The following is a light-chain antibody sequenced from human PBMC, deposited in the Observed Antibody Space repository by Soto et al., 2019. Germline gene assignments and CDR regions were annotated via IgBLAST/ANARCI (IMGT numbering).Light chain of an antibody. CDR2: GAS. CDR1: SSDVGSSDL. Sequence: ALTQPASVSGSPGQSITIPCTGISSDVGSSDLVSWYQQHPGRAPKLMIYGASKRPSGVSNRFSGSKSGNTASLTISGLRAEDEADYYCCSYSGSITWVFGGGTQLTVL. CDR3: CSYSGSITWV. V-gene: IGLV2-23*01. J-gene: IGLJ7*01.